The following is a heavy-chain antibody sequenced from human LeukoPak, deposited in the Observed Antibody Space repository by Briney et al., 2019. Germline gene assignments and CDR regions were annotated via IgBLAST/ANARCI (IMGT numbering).Heavy chain of an antibody. CDR3: ASGYEPGTFLE. CDR2: IYHSGST. V-gene: IGHV4-30-2*02. D-gene: IGHD5-12*01. CDR1: GGSISSGGYY. Sequence: SQTLSLTCTVSGGSISSGGYYWSWIRQPPGKGLEWIGYIYHSGSTYYNPSLKSRVTISVDRSKNQFSLKLSSVTAADTAVYHCASGYEPGTFLEWGQGTLVTVSS. J-gene: IGHJ4*02.